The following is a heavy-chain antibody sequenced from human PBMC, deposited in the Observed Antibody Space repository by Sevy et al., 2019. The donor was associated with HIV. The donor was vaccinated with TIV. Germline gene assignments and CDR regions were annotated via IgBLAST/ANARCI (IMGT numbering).Heavy chain of an antibody. J-gene: IGHJ4*02. CDR3: AKDGRAYDFWSGYYTGDYFDY. CDR1: GFTFSSYA. Sequence: GGSLRLSCAASGFTFSSYAMSWVRQAPGKGLEWVSAISGSGGSTYYADSVKGRFTISRDKSKNTRYLQMNSRRAEDTAVYYCAKDGRAYDFWSGYYTGDYFDYWGQGTLVTVSS. V-gene: IGHV3-23*01. D-gene: IGHD3-3*01. CDR2: ISGSGGST.